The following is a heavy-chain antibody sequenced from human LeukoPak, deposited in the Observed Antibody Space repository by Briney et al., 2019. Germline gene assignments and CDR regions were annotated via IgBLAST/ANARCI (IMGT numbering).Heavy chain of an antibody. Sequence: SETLSLTCTVSGDSLSSYYWSWVRQPPGKGLEWIGHIYYIGSTNYNPSLKSRVTISVDTSKNQFSLRLRSATAADTAVYYCARFGDYYESRDYMYFFDYWGQGTLVTVSA. CDR2: IYYIGST. D-gene: IGHD3-22*01. J-gene: IGHJ4*02. CDR1: GDSLSSYY. CDR3: ARFGDYYESRDYMYFFDY. V-gene: IGHV4-59*01.